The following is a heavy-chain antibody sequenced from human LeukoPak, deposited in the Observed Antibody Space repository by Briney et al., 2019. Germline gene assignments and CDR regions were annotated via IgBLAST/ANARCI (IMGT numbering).Heavy chain of an antibody. Sequence: PGGSLRLSCAASGFTFSDYYMSWIRQAPGKGLEWVSYISSSGSTIYYADSVKGRFPISRDNAKNSLYLQMNSLRAEDTAVYYCARTRVGGNPRFDYWGQGTLVTVSS. CDR2: ISSSGSTI. CDR1: GFTFSDYY. J-gene: IGHJ4*02. D-gene: IGHD4-23*01. V-gene: IGHV3-11*01. CDR3: ARTRVGGNPRFDY.